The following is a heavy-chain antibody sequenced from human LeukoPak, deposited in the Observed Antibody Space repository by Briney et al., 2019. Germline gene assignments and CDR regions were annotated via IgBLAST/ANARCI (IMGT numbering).Heavy chain of an antibody. CDR3: ARDYYDSSGYYVGDY. J-gene: IGHJ4*02. D-gene: IGHD3-22*01. Sequence: SATLSLTCAVSGGSISSGGYSWSWIGQPPGKGLEWIGYIYHSGSTYYNPSLKSRVTISVDRSKNQFSLKLSSVTAADTAVYYCARDYYDSSGYYVGDYWGQGTLVTVSS. CDR1: GGSISSGGYS. CDR2: IYHSGST. V-gene: IGHV4-30-2*01.